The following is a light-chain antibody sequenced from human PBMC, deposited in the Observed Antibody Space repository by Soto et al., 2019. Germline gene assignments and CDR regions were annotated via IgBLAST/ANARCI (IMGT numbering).Light chain of an antibody. J-gene: IGLJ3*02. CDR3: SSYTSSRV. Sequence: QSVLTQPPSVSGAPGQRVTISCTGNSSNLGAGYDVHWYQQLPGAAPKLVIFGNRNRPSGVPERFSGSKSGTSASLAITGLQAEDEADYYCSSYTSSRVFGGGTKVTVL. CDR2: GNR. V-gene: IGLV1-40*01. CDR1: SSNLGAGYD.